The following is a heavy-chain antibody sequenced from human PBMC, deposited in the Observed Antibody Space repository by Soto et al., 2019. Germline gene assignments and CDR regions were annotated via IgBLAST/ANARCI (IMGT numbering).Heavy chain of an antibody. CDR2: IWSAGLT. V-gene: IGHV3-53*01. D-gene: IGHD2-15*01. CDR1: GFTVISKY. Sequence: GGSLRLSCAASGFTVISKYMNWVRQAPGKGLEWVSIIWSAGLTYYADSVRGRFTISRDISKNILFLQMNNLRAEDSAIYYCARELPPDLWGQGTLVTVSS. CDR3: ARELPPDL. J-gene: IGHJ5*02.